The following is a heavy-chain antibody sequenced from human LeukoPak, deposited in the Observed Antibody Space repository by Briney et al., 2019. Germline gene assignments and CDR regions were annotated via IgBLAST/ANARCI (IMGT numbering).Heavy chain of an antibody. Sequence: SETLSLTCTGSGGSISSGDYYWSWIRQPPGKGLEWIGYIYYSGSTYYNPSHKSRVTISVDTSKNQFSLKLSSVTAADTAVYYCARVESGSYSGFFDYWGQGTLVTVSS. CDR3: ARVESGSYSGFFDY. D-gene: IGHD1-26*01. V-gene: IGHV4-30-4*01. J-gene: IGHJ4*02. CDR1: GGSISSGDYY. CDR2: IYYSGST.